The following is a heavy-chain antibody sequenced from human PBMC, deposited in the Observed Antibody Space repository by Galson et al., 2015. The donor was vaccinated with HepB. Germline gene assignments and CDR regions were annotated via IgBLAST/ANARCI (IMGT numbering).Heavy chain of an antibody. J-gene: IGHJ4*01. V-gene: IGHV3-7*01. CDR2: MNQDGSDK. Sequence: SLRLSCAASGFTFSNYWMNWVRQAPGKGLEWVANMNQDGSDKRYAESVRGRFTISRDNGKSSLFLQMISLRAEDTALYYCAREGDPYDFWSGLDYWGHGTLVTISS. CDR3: AREGDPYDFWSGLDY. CDR1: GFTFSNYW. D-gene: IGHD3-3*01.